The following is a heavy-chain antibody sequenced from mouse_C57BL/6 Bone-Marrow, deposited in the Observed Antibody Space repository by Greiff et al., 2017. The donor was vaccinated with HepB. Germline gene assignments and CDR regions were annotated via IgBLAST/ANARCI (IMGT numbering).Heavy chain of an antibody. J-gene: IGHJ3*01. V-gene: IGHV1-7*01. Sequence: QVHVKQSGAELAKPGASVKLSCKASGYTFTSYWMHWVKQRPGQGLEWIGYINPSSGYTKYNQKFKDKATLTADKSSSTAYMQLSSLTYEDSAVYYCASYYGSSSAWFAYWGQGTLVTGSA. D-gene: IGHD1-1*01. CDR3: ASYYGSSSAWFAY. CDR2: INPSSGYT. CDR1: GYTFTSYW.